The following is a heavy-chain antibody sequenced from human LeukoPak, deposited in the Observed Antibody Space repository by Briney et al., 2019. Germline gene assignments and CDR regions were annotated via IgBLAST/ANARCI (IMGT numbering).Heavy chain of an antibody. J-gene: IGHJ4*02. D-gene: IGHD6-25*01. CDR3: ATSRRLNYFDY. CDR1: GFTFSSYW. V-gene: IGHV3-74*01. Sequence: GGPLRLSCAASGFTFSSYWMHRVRQAPGKGLVWVSRINSDGSSTSYADSVKGRFTISRDNAKNTLYLQMNSLRAEDTAVYYCATSRRLNYFDYWGQGTLVTVSS. CDR2: INSDGSST.